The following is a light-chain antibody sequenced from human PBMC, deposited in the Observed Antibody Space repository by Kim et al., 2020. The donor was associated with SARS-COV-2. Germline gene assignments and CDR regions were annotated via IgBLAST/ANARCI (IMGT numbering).Light chain of an antibody. CDR3: VTWDDSLSGLYV. Sequence: QSVLTQPPSASGTPGQRVTISCSGNTSSIGSNYVYWYQQLPGMAPKLLIYRNSQRPSGVPDRFSGSESGTSASLAISGLRPEDEADYYCVTWDDSLSGLYVFGTGTKVTVL. V-gene: IGLV1-47*01. CDR1: TSSIGSNY. CDR2: RNS. J-gene: IGLJ1*01.